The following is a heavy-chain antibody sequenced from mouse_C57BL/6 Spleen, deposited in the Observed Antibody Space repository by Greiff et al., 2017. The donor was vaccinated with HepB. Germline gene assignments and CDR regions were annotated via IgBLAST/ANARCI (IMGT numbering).Heavy chain of an antibody. J-gene: IGHJ3*01. V-gene: IGHV1-50*01. CDR1: GYTFTSYW. Sequence: QVQLQQSGAELVKPGASVKLSCKASGYTFTSYWMQWVKQRPGQGLEWIGEIDPSDSYTNYNQKFTGKATLTVDTSSSTAYMQLSSLTSEDSAVYYCAILITTVVATRGFAYWGQGTLVTVSA. CDR3: AILITTVVATRGFAY. CDR2: IDPSDSYT. D-gene: IGHD1-1*01.